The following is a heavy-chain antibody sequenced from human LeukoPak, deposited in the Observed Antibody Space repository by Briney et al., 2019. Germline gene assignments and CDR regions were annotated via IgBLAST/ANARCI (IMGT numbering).Heavy chain of an antibody. CDR3: ACQSNSGWYGY. Sequence: GGSLRLSXAASGFTFSDYYMSWVRQAPGQGLEWISYISSAGYTVDYADSVKGRFTISRDNAKNSLYLQMNSLRAEDTAVYYCACQSNSGWYGYWGQGTLVTVSS. CDR1: GFTFSDYY. V-gene: IGHV3-11*04. J-gene: IGHJ4*02. CDR2: ISSAGYTV. D-gene: IGHD6-19*01.